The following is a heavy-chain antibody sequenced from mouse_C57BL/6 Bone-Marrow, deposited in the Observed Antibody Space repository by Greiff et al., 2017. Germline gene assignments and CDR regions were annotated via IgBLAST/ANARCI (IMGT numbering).Heavy chain of an antibody. D-gene: IGHD1-1*01. J-gene: IGHJ3*01. V-gene: IGHV1-64*01. Sequence: QVQLQQPGAELVKPGASVKLSCKASGYTFTSYWMHWVKQRPGQGLEWIGMIHPNSGSTNYNEKFKSKATLTVDKSSSTAYVQLSSLTSEDSAVYYCANYYGSSFFAYWGQGTLVTVSA. CDR3: ANYYGSSFFAY. CDR1: GYTFTSYW. CDR2: IHPNSGST.